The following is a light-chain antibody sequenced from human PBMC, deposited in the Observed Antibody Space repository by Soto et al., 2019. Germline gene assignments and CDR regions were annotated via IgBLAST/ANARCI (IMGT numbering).Light chain of an antibody. CDR2: GSS. CDR1: QSVSSNY. Sequence: EIVLTQSPGTLSLSPGERATLSCRARQSVSSNYLAWYQQKPGQAPRLLIHGSSNRATGIPDRFSGSGSGTDFPLTISRLVPEDFAVYYCQHYGSSLSITFGQGTRLEIK. CDR3: QHYGSSLSIT. J-gene: IGKJ5*01. V-gene: IGKV3-20*01.